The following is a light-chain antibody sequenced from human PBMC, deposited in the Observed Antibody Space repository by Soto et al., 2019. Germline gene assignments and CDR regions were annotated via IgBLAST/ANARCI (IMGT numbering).Light chain of an antibody. V-gene: IGLV2-14*01. CDR3: SSYTSRSTV. Sequence: QSVLTQPASVSGSPGQSITISCTGTSSDVGGYNYVSWYQQHPGKATKLMIYDVSNRPSGVSNRFSGSKSGNTASLTISGLQAEDEADYYCSSYTSRSTVFGPGTKLTVL. CDR2: DVS. J-gene: IGLJ1*01. CDR1: SSDVGGYNY.